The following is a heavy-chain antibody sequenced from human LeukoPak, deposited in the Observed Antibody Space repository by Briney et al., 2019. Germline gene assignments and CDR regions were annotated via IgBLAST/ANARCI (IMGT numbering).Heavy chain of an antibody. J-gene: IGHJ4*02. CDR1: GYTFTSYY. CDR3: ARAACSGGSCYRYYFDY. V-gene: IGHV1-46*01. Sequence: ASVKVSCKASGYTFTSYYMHWVRQAPGQGLEWMGIINPSGGSTSYAQKFQGRVTMTRDTSTSTDYMELSSLRSEDTAVYYCARAACSGGSCYRYYFDYWGQGTLVTVSS. D-gene: IGHD2-15*01. CDR2: INPSGGST.